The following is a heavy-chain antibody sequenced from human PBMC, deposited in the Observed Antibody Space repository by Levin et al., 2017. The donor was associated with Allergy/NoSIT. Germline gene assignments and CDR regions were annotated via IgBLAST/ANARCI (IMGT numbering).Heavy chain of an antibody. J-gene: IGHJ4*02. D-gene: IGHD3-22*01. Sequence: LSLTCAASGFTFINAWFNWVRQAPGRGLQWVGRIKGKTDGGATAYAAPVTGRFTISRDDSKNTLYLQMNSLKTEDTAVYYCTTGGDSSGFWHNFDYWGQGTLATVSS. CDR3: TTGGDSSGFWHNFDY. CDR2: IKGKTDGGAT. CDR1: GFTFINAW. V-gene: IGHV3-15*01.